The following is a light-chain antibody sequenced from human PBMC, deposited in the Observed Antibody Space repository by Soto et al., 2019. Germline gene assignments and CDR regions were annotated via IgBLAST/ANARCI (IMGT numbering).Light chain of an antibody. CDR1: QSVSSSY. V-gene: IGKV3-20*01. CDR2: GAS. CDR3: PQYGSSPWT. Sequence: EIVLTQSPGTLSLSPGERATLSCRASQSVSSSYLAWYQQKPGQAPRLLIYGASSRATGIPDRFRGSGSGTDFTLTISSLEPEDFAVYYWPQYGSSPWTFGQGTKVEIK. J-gene: IGKJ1*01.